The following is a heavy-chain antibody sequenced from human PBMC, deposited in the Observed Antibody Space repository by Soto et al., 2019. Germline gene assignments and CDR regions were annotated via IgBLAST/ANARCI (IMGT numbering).Heavy chain of an antibody. V-gene: IGHV4-34*01. D-gene: IGHD2-15*01. CDR3: ARSALVVVVAASSFDY. Sequence: SETLSLTCAVYGGSFSGYYWSWIRQPPGKGLEWIGEINHSGSTNYNPSLKSRVTISVDTSKNQFSLKLSSVTAADTAVYYCARSALVVVVAASSFDYWGQGTLVTVSS. CDR1: GGSFSGYY. CDR2: INHSGST. J-gene: IGHJ4*02.